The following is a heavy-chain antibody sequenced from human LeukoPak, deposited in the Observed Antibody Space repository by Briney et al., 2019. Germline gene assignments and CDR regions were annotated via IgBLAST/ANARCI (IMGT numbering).Heavy chain of an antibody. CDR2: IYTSGST. CDR3: ARDISSGACCSGGSCRPYYYYMDV. V-gene: IGHV4-4*07. Sequence: SETLSLTCTVSGGSISSYYWSWIRQPAGKGLEWIGRIYTSGSTNYNPSLKSRVTISVDKSKNQFSLKLSSVTAADTAVYYCARDISSGACCSGGSCRPYYYYMDVWGKGTTVTVSS. CDR1: GGSISSYY. J-gene: IGHJ6*03. D-gene: IGHD2-15*01.